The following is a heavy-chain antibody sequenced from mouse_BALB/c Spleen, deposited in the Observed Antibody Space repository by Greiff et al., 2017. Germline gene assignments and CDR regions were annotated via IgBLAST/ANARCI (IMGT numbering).Heavy chain of an antibody. CDR2: IWGDGST. CDR1: GFSLTSYG. Sequence: VMLVESGPGLVAPSQSLSITCTVSGFSLTSYGVSWVRQPPGKGLEWLGVIWGDGSTNYHSALLSRLSISKDNSKSQVFLKLNSLQTDDTATYYCAKPLTYFYYYGSSYVYAMDYWGQGTSVTVSS. V-gene: IGHV2-3*01. J-gene: IGHJ4*01. D-gene: IGHD1-1*01. CDR3: AKPLTYFYYYGSSYVYAMDY.